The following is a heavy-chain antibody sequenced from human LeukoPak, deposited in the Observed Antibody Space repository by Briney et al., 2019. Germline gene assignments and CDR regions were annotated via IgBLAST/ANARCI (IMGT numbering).Heavy chain of an antibody. J-gene: IGHJ4*02. CDR3: AKYRGFADSYDS. CDR1: RFTFSSYA. Sequence: GGSLRLSCAASRFTFSSYAMSWVRQAPGMRLEWVSTIGGSGGGIYYADSVKGRFTISRDNSQSTLYLQMNSLRAEDTAVYYCAKYRGFADSYDSWGQGTLVTVSS. V-gene: IGHV3-23*01. CDR2: IGGSGGGI. D-gene: IGHD3-10*01.